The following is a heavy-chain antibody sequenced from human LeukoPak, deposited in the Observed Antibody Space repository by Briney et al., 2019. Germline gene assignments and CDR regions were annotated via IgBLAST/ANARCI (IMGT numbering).Heavy chain of an antibody. CDR2: IDYDGGSG. D-gene: IGHD3-10*01. Sequence: GSLRLSCTVSGFTLSSYEMSWIRQAPGKGLEWVSSIDYDGGSGHYADSVKGRLTISRDNSNNTLFLHLNSLRVEDTAVYYCAKVAKYYYGSETYYFFEHWGQGTPVTASS. J-gene: IGHJ4*02. CDR3: AKVAKYYYGSETYYFFEH. V-gene: IGHV3-23*01. CDR1: GFTLSSYE.